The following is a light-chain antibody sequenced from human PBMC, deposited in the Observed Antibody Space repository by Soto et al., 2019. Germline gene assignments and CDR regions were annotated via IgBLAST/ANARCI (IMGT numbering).Light chain of an antibody. V-gene: IGKV1-5*01. CDR1: QSISSW. J-gene: IGKJ1*01. CDR2: DAS. Sequence: DIQMTQSPSTLSASVGDRLTITCRASQSISSWLAWYQQKPGKAPKLLIYDASSLESGVPSRFSGSGSGTEFTLTISSLQPDDFATYYCQQYNSWWTFGQGTKVEIK. CDR3: QQYNSWWT.